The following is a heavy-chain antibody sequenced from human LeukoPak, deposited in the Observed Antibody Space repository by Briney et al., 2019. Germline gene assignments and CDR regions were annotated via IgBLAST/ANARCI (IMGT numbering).Heavy chain of an antibody. V-gene: IGHV1-3*01. CDR3: ASLALFCSSTSCDDY. D-gene: IGHD2-2*01. CDR2: ISAYNGNT. CDR1: GYTFTSYA. J-gene: IGHJ4*02. Sequence: GASVKVSCKASGYTFTSYAMHWVRQAPGQRLEWMGWISAYNGNTNYAQKLQGRVTMTTDTSTSTVYMELSSLRSEDTAVYYCASLALFCSSTSCDDYWGQGTLVTVSS.